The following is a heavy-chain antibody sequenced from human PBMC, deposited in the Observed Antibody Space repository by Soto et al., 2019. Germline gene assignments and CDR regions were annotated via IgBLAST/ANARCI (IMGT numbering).Heavy chain of an antibody. CDR3: ARAGIAAAGRGSGYNWFDP. V-gene: IGHV1-18*01. CDR2: ISAYNGNT. CDR1: GYTFTSYG. Sequence: ASVKVSCKASGYTFTSYGISWVRQAPGQGLEWMGWISAYNGNTNYAQKLQGRVTMTTDTSTSTAYMELRSLRSDDTAVHYCARAGIAAAGRGSGYNWFDPWGQGTLVTVSS. J-gene: IGHJ5*02. D-gene: IGHD6-13*01.